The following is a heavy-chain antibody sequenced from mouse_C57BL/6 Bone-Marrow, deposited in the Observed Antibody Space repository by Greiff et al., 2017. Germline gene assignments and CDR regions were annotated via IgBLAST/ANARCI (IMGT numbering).Heavy chain of an antibody. D-gene: IGHD1-1*01. J-gene: IGHJ1*03. CDR1: GYTFTSYW. V-gene: IGHV1-55*01. CDR3: AIYYYGIYWYFDV. CDR2: IYPGSGST. Sequence: QVQLQQPGAELVKPGASVKMSCKASGYTFTSYWITWVKQRPGQGLEWIGDIYPGSGSTNYNEKFKSKATLTVYTSSSTAYMQLSSLTSEDSAVYYCAIYYYGIYWYFDVWGTGTTVTVSS.